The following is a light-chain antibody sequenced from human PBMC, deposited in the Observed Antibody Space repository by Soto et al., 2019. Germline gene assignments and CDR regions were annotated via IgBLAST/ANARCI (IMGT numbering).Light chain of an antibody. J-gene: IGKJ2*01. Sequence: EIVLTQSPATLSLSPGERATLSCRASQSVSSYLAWYQQKPGQAPRLLIYDASNRATGIPARFSGSGSGTDFTLTISSLEPEDFAVYYCKQRSNWPPYTCGQGTKLEIK. CDR3: KQRSNWPPYT. CDR1: QSVSSY. V-gene: IGKV3-11*01. CDR2: DAS.